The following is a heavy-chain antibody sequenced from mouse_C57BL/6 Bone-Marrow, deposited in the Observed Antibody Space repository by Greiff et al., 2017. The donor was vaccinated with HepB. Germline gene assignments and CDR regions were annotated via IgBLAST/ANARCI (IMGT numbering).Heavy chain of an antibody. CDR2: INPNNGGT. V-gene: IGHV1-26*01. Sequence: LVKPGASVKISCKASGYTFTDYYMNWVKQSHGKSLEWIGDINPNNGGTSYNQKFKGKATLTVDKSSSTAYMELRSLTSEDSAVYYCAREVADWGQGTTLTVSS. CDR1: GYTFTDYY. CDR3: AREVAD. J-gene: IGHJ2*01.